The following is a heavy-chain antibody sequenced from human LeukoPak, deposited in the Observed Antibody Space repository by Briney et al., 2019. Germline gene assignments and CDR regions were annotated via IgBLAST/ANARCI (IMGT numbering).Heavy chain of an antibody. D-gene: IGHD6-13*01. CDR3: VRGGSSSWPYYYYYMDV. V-gene: IGHV4-59*01. J-gene: IGHJ6*03. CDR2: SYYSGIT. CDR1: GGPLTNYY. Sequence: PSETLSLACTVSGGPLTNYYWSWIRQPPGKGLEWIGHSYYSGITNYNPSLKSRVTISVDTSKNQFSLRLSSVTAADTAVYYCVRGGSSSWPYYYYYMDVWGKGTTVTVSS.